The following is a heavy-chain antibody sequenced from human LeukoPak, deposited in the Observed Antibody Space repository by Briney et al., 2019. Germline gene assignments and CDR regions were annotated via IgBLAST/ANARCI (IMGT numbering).Heavy chain of an antibody. D-gene: IGHD1-14*01. Sequence: GGSLRPSCAASGFTFSSYWMSWVRQAPGKGLEWVANIKQDGSEKYYVDSVKGRFTISRDNAKNSLYLQMNSLRAEDTAVYYCAREYIDYYYYMDVWGKGTTVTVSS. J-gene: IGHJ6*03. CDR1: GFTFSSYW. CDR3: AREYIDYYYYMDV. V-gene: IGHV3-7*01. CDR2: IKQDGSEK.